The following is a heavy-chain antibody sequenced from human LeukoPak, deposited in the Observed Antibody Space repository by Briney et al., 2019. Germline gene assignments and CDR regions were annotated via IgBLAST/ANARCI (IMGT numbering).Heavy chain of an antibody. CDR3: AHMDDDWTSLIDY. D-gene: IGHD3-3*01. J-gene: IGHJ4*02. CDR1: GFTFSDYY. V-gene: IGHV3-11*01. Sequence: GGSLRLSCAAYGFTFSDYYMSLIRQAPGKGLEWVSYISSSGSTIYYADSVKGRFTISRDNAKNSLYLQMNSLRAEDTAVYYCAHMDDDWTSLIDYWGQGTLVTVSS. CDR2: ISSSGSTI.